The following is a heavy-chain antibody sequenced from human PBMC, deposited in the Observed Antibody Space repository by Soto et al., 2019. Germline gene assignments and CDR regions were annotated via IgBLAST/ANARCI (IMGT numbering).Heavy chain of an antibody. CDR3: PRGEVVASNWFDP. CDR2: IYYSGST. D-gene: IGHD2-15*01. V-gene: IGHV4-31*03. J-gene: IGHJ5*02. Sequence: QVQMQESGPGLVKPSQTLYLTCSVSGGSIIDSGSFYWNWIRQHPGKGLEWIGYIYYSGSTYSIRCLNSGATMSLVTSKNQFSLKLTSVTAADTAMYYCPRGEVVASNWFDPWGQGTLVTVSS. CDR1: GGSIIDSGSFY.